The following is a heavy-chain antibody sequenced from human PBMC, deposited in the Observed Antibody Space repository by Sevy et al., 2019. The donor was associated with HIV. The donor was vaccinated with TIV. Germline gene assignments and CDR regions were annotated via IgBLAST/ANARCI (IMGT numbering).Heavy chain of an antibody. V-gene: IGHV3-48*02. J-gene: IGHJ6*02. CDR3: ARDYDFWSGYTALSYYSLSYYYGMDV. CDR1: GLNFSKYS. D-gene: IGHD3-3*01. Sequence: GGSLRLSCAASGLNFSKYSFNCVRQAPEKGLEWISHISRSGTTTYYAESVKGRFTVSRDNAKNSLYLQMSSLRDEDTAVYYCARDYDFWSGYTALSYYSLSYYYGMDVWGQGTTVTVSS. CDR2: ISRSGTTT.